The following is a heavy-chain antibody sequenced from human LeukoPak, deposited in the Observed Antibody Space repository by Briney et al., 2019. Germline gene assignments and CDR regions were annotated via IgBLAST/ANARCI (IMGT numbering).Heavy chain of an antibody. CDR3: ATGLLGYGSSPDCYNDPVYYYYMDV. Sequence: SATLSLTCTVSGTSISPYYWSWIRQSPGKGLEWIGYIYYGGSTNYNPSLKSRVTISVDMSKNQFSLRLSSVTAADTAVYYCATGLLGYGSSPDCYNDPVYYYYMDVWGKGTTVTVS. D-gene: IGHD2-2*01. J-gene: IGHJ6*03. CDR2: IYYGGST. CDR1: GTSISPYY. V-gene: IGHV4-59*12.